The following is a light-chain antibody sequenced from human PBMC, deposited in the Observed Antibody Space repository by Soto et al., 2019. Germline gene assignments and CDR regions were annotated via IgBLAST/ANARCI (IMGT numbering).Light chain of an antibody. CDR3: AAWDDSPSGSYV. CDR1: SSNIGSNY. V-gene: IGLV1-47*01. CDR2: RNN. Sequence: QSVLTQPPSASGTHGRRVTISCSGSSSNIGSNYVYWYQQLPGTAPKLLIYRNNQRPSGVPDRFSGSKSGTSTSLAISGLRSEDEADYYCAAWDDSPSGSYVFGTGTKVTVL. J-gene: IGLJ1*01.